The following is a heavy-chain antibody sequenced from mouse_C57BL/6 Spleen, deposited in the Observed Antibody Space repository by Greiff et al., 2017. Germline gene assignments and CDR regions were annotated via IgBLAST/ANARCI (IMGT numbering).Heavy chain of an antibody. Sequence: VQLQKPGAELVRPGSSVKLSCKASGYTFTSYWMPWVKQRPIQGLEWIGNIDPSDSETHYNQKFKDKDTLTVDKSSSTAYMQLSSLTSEDSAVYYCARWDEVTMYFDVGGTGTTVTVSS. D-gene: IGHD4-1*01. CDR1: GYTFTSYW. CDR3: ARWDEVTMYFDV. V-gene: IGHV1-52*01. CDR2: IDPSDSET. J-gene: IGHJ1*03.